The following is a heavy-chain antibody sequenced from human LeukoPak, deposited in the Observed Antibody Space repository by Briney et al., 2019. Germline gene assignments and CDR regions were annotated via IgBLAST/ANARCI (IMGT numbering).Heavy chain of an antibody. Sequence: SETLSLTCAVSGYSISSGYYWGWIRQPPEKGLEWIGSIYHSGSTYYNPSLKSRVTISVDTSKNQFSLKLSSVTAADTAVYYCARRGYSYVDYWGQGTLVTVSS. CDR2: IYHSGST. CDR1: GYSISSGYY. D-gene: IGHD5-18*01. CDR3: ARRGYSYVDY. J-gene: IGHJ4*02. V-gene: IGHV4-38-2*01.